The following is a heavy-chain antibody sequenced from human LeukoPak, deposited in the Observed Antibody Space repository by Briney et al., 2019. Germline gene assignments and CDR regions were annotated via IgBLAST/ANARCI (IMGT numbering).Heavy chain of an antibody. V-gene: IGHV4-34*01. CDR2: INHSGST. CDR1: GGSFSGYY. D-gene: IGHD6-19*01. J-gene: IGHJ1*01. CDR3: ARSRAVARYFQH. Sequence: SETLSLTCAVYGGSFSGYYWSWIRQPPGKGLEWIGEINHSGSTYYNPSLKSRVTISVDTSKNQFSLKLSSVTAADTAVYYCARSRAVARYFQHWGQGTLVTVSS.